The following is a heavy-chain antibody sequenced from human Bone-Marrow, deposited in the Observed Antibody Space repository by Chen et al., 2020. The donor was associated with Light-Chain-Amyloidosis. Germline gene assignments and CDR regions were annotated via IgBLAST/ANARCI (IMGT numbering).Heavy chain of an antibody. D-gene: IGHD5-12*01. Sequence: EVQLEQSGPEVKKHGESLKISCKGPGYTFPNYWIGWVRQMPGKGLEWMGVIYPDDSNARYSPSFEGQVTISADKSITTAYLQWRSLKASDTAMYYCARRRDGYNFDYWGQGTLVTVSS. CDR1: GYTFPNYW. CDR3: ARRRDGYNFDY. V-gene: IGHV5-51*01. J-gene: IGHJ4*02. CDR2: IYPDDSNA.